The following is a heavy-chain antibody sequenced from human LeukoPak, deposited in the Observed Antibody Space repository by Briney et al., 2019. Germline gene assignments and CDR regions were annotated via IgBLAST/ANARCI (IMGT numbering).Heavy chain of an antibody. D-gene: IGHD3-9*01. CDR1: GGSISSSSYY. Sequence: SETLSLTCTVSGGSISSSSYYWGWIRQPPGKGLEWIGSIYYSGSTYYNPSLKSRVTISVDTSKNQFSLKLSSVTAADTAVYYCARDEAGRYYDILTGYSPLDYWGQGTLVTVSS. J-gene: IGHJ4*02. CDR3: ARDEAGRYYDILTGYSPLDY. CDR2: IYYSGST. V-gene: IGHV4-39*07.